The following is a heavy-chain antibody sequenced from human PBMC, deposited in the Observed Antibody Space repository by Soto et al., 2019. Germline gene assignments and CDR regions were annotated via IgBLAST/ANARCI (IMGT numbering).Heavy chain of an antibody. D-gene: IGHD6-6*01. CDR1: GGSISSGGYY. CDR3: ARARGSSSARFDY. Sequence: SETLSLTCTVSGGSISSGGYYWSWIRQHPGKGLEWIGYIYYSGSTYYNPSLKSRVTISVDTSKNQFSLKLSSVTAADTAVYYCARARGSSSARFDYWGQGTLVTVSS. J-gene: IGHJ4*02. CDR2: IYYSGST. V-gene: IGHV4-31*03.